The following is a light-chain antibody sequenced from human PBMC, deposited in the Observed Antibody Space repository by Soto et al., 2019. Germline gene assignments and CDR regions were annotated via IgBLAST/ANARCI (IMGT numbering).Light chain of an antibody. J-gene: IGKJ2*01. V-gene: IGKV3-20*01. Sequence: VLTQSPGTLSLSPGDRGTLSCRASQSISSTFVAWYQQKPGPAPRLLIFSTSKRATGIPGRFSGSGSGTESFNDSGSGTDFTLTISRLEHEDFAVYYCHHYGSSLPDTFGQGTKLEIK. CDR2: STS. CDR3: HHYGSSLPDT. CDR1: QSISSTF.